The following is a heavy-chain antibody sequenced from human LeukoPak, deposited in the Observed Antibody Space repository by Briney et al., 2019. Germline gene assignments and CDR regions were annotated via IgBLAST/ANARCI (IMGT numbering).Heavy chain of an antibody. CDR1: GFTFSSYA. CDR3: AREFYDSSGYSFDY. V-gene: IGHV3-30-3*01. J-gene: IGHJ4*02. D-gene: IGHD3-22*01. CDR2: ISYDGSNK. Sequence: GGSLRLSCAASGFTFSSYAMHWVRQAPGKGLEWVAVISYDGSNKYYADSVKGRFTISRDNSKNTLYLQMNSLRAEDTAVHYCAREFYDSSGYSFDYWGQGTLVTVSS.